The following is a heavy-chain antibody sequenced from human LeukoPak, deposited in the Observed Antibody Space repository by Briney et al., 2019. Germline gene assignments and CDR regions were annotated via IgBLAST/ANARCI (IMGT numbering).Heavy chain of an antibody. CDR3: ARASSGLQWLVQDY. J-gene: IGHJ4*02. CDR1: GFTFSSFA. CDR2: ISYEGNNK. D-gene: IGHD6-19*01. Sequence: GGSLRLSCAASGFTFSSFAMHWVRQAPGKGLEWAAVISYEGNNKYYADSVQGRFTISRDTSKNTLYLQMNSLRAEDTAVYYCARASSGLQWLVQDYWGQGTLVTVSS. V-gene: IGHV3-30-3*01.